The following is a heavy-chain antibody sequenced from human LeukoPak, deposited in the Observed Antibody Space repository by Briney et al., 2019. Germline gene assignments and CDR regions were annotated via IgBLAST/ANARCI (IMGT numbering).Heavy chain of an antibody. CDR1: GGSISTSNYY. V-gene: IGHV4-61*01. Sequence: SETLSLTCTVSGGSISTSNYYWGWIRQPPGKGLEWIGYIYYSGSTNYNPSLKSRVTISVDTSKNQFSLKLSSVTAADTAVYYCAREHGSGSLSWFDPWGQGTLVTVSS. D-gene: IGHD3-10*01. CDR2: IYYSGST. J-gene: IGHJ5*02. CDR3: AREHGSGSLSWFDP.